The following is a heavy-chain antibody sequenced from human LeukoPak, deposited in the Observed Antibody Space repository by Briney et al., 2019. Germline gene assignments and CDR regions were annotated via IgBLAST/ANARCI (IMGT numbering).Heavy chain of an antibody. Sequence: GGSLRLSCAASGFTVSTYSMSWVRQAPGKGLEWVATFSSGGRTSYADSVKGRFTISRDTSQNTVYLQMNSLRDEDTALYYCASILYGWGQGTLVSVSS. CDR2: FSSGGRT. V-gene: IGHV3-53*01. D-gene: IGHD2/OR15-2a*01. CDR1: GFTVSTYS. J-gene: IGHJ4*02. CDR3: ASILYG.